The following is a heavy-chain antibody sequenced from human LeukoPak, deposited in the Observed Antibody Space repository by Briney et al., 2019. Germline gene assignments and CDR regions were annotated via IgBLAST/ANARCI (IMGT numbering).Heavy chain of an antibody. Sequence: ASVKVSCKASGYTFTSYDINWVRQATGQGLGWMGWMNPNSGNTGYAQKFQGRVTMTRNTSISTAYMELSSLRSEDTAVYYCARAYSSSWPINYYYYYGMDVWGQGTTVTVSS. CDR1: GYTFTSYD. CDR2: MNPNSGNT. V-gene: IGHV1-8*01. J-gene: IGHJ6*02. CDR3: ARAYSSSWPINYYYYYGMDV. D-gene: IGHD6-13*01.